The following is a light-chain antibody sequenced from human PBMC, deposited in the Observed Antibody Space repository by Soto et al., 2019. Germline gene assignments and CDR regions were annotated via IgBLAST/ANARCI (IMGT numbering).Light chain of an antibody. CDR3: QQHINWPLT. CDR2: EVS. J-gene: IGKJ4*01. Sequence: EIVLTQSPATLSLSPGERATLSCRASQTVSSSLAWYQQKPGQAPRLLIYEVSNRATAIPARFSGSGSGADFTLTISSLEPGDFALNYCQQHINWPLTFGGGTKVDIK. V-gene: IGKV3-11*01. CDR1: QTVSSS.